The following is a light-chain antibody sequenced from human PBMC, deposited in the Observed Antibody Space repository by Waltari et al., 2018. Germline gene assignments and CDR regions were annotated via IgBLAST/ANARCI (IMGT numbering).Light chain of an antibody. CDR2: EVN. Sequence: QSALTQPASVSGSPGQSITISCTGTDRDVGSYDYVSWYQQYPGKAPKLMIYEVNNPPTGVSSRFSGSKSGNTASLTISGLQPEDEGDYYFSSYRSTSTPYVFGTGTKVTVL. CDR1: DRDVGSYDY. CDR3: SSYRSTSTPYV. V-gene: IGLV2-14*01. J-gene: IGLJ1*01.